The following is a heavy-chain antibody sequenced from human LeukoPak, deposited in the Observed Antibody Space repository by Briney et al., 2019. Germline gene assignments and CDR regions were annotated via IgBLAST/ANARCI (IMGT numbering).Heavy chain of an antibody. CDR1: GVTFSTYV. J-gene: IGHJ4*02. D-gene: IGHD3-3*01. CDR3: ASGPPFLKYFEY. Sequence: GGSLRLSCAAPGVTFSTYVMNWFRQAPGKGLERVSTISVGAGYIFYADSVKGRFTISRDDSNNALYLQMHSLRAEDTALYYCASGPPFLKYFEYWGQGTLVTVSS. V-gene: IGHV3-23*01. CDR2: ISVGAGYI.